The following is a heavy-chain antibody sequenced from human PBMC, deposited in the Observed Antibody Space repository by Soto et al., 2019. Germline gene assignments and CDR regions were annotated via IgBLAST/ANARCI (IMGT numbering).Heavy chain of an antibody. V-gene: IGHV1-8*01. CDR3: ARGPTVGATHGMDV. D-gene: IGHD1-26*01. J-gene: IGHJ6*02. CDR2: MNPNSGNT. CDR1: GYTFTSYD. Sequence: ASVKVSCKASGYTFTSYDINWVRQATGQGLEWMGWMNPNSGNTGYAQKFQGRVTMTRNTSISTAYMELSSLRSEDTAVYYCARGPTVGATHGMDVWGQGTTVTVSS.